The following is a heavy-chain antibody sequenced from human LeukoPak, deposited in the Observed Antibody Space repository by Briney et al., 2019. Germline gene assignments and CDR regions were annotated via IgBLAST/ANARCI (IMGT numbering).Heavy chain of an antibody. CDR1: GFTFSDYS. V-gene: IGHV3-48*01. CDR3: AKEIAGSHYYYYYMDV. Sequence: GGSLRLSCAASGFTFSDYSMNWVRQAPGKGLEWLSYISSSRTIYYADSVRGRFTVSRDNSKKTLYLQMNSLRPEDTAVYYCAKEIAGSHYYYYYMDVWGKGTSVTVSS. J-gene: IGHJ6*03. CDR2: ISSSRTI.